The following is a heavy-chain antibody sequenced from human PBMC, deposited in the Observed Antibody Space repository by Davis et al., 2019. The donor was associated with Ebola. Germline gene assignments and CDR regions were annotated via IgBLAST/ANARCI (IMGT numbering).Heavy chain of an antibody. CDR2: IYPGDSDT. CDR3: ARGGTQTRNFDY. CDR1: GYIFTSYW. Sequence: GESLKTSCNASGYIFTSYWIGWVRQLPGKGLEWMGIIYPGDSDTRYSPSFQGQVTVSADKSIGTAFLQWSSLKASDTAMYYCARGGTQTRNFDYWGQGTLVTVSS. D-gene: IGHD1-1*01. J-gene: IGHJ4*02. V-gene: IGHV5-51*01.